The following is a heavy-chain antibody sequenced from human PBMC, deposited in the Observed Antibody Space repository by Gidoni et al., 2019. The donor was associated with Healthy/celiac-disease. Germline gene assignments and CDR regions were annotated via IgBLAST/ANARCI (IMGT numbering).Heavy chain of an antibody. CDR3: ARVRRITIFGVVTENWFDP. CDR1: GFTFSSYW. CDR2: IKQDGSEK. D-gene: IGHD3-3*01. Sequence: EVQLVESGGGLVQPGGSLRLSCAASGFTFSSYWLSWVRRAPGKGLEWVANIKQDGSEKYYVDSVKGRFTISRDNAKNSLYLQMNSLRAEDTAVYYCARVRRITIFGVVTENWFDPWGQGTLVTVSS. J-gene: IGHJ5*02. V-gene: IGHV3-7*01.